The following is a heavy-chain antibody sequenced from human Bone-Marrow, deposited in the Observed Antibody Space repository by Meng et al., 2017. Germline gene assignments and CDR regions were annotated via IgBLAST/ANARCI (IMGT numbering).Heavy chain of an antibody. CDR3: AREVVGVVVTANPAWAFDI. J-gene: IGHJ3*02. D-gene: IGHD2-21*02. CDR1: GGSITSSSYY. Sequence: SETLSLTCTVSGGSITSSSYYWGWIRQPPGKGLEWFGSIYYSGSTYCNPSLKSRVTISIDTYKNQFSLKLSSGTAADTDMSYCAREVVGVVVTANPAWAFDIWGQGTMVTVSS. V-gene: IGHV4-39*07. CDR2: IYYSGST.